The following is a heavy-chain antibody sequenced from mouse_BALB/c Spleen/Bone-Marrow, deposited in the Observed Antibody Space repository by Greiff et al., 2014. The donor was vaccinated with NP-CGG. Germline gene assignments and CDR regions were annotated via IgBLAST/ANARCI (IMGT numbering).Heavy chain of an antibody. Sequence: EVKLVESGGGLVQPGGSMKLSCAASGFAFSDTWLDWVRQSPEKGPEWVAEIRTKADDHATYYAESVKGRFTISRDDSISSVYLQMTSLRAEDPGIYYCPPHPFDYGGQGTTLTVSS. CDR2: IRTKADDHAT. CDR1: GFAFSDTW. V-gene: IGHV6-6*01. J-gene: IGHJ2*01. CDR3: PPHPFDY.